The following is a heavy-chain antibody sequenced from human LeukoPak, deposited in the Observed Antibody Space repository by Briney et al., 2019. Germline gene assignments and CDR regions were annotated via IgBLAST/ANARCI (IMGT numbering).Heavy chain of an antibody. CDR3: ARVGIQLWFYFDY. CDR1: GFTVSSNY. J-gene: IGHJ4*02. CDR2: IYSGGST. D-gene: IGHD5-18*01. Sequence: GGSLRLSCAASGFTVSSNYMSWVRQAPGKGLEWVSVIYSGGSTYYADSVKGRFTISRDNSKNMLYLQMNSLRAEDTAVYYCARVGIQLWFYFDYWGQGTLVTVSS. V-gene: IGHV3-53*01.